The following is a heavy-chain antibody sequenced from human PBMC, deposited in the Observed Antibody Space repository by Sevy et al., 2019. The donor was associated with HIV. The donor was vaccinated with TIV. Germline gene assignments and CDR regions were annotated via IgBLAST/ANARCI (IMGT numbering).Heavy chain of an antibody. CDR1: GASISSSGHY. CDR2: INYSGIT. J-gene: IGHJ4*02. D-gene: IGHD6-19*01. Sequence: SETLSLTCTVSGASISSSGHYWGWIRQPPGQGLEWLASINYSGITFYNPSLKSRVTISADTSKNQFSLDLNSVTAADTAIYFCAGPILTYNNGWSYYDYWGQGTVVTVSS. CDR3: AGPILTYNNGWSYYDY. V-gene: IGHV4-39*01.